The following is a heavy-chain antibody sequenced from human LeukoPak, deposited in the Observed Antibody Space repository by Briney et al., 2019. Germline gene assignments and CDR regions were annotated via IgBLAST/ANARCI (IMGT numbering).Heavy chain of an antibody. D-gene: IGHD3-22*01. Sequence: GGSLRLSCAASGFTFDDYGMSWVRQAPGKGLEWGSGINWNGGSTGYADSVEGRFTISRDNAKNSLYLQMNSLRAEDTALYYCARVYPYYYDSSGYSEAGYFDYWGQGTLVTVSS. CDR2: INWNGGST. V-gene: IGHV3-20*04. CDR3: ARVYPYYYDSSGYSEAGYFDY. CDR1: GFTFDDYG. J-gene: IGHJ4*02.